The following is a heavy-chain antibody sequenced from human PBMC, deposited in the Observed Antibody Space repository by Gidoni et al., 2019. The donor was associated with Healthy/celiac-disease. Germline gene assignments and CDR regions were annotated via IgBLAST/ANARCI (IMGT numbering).Heavy chain of an antibody. V-gene: IGHV4-39*01. J-gene: IGHJ4*02. CDR2: IYYSGST. CDR3: ARQLAAAGTYY. CDR1: GGSISSSSYY. Sequence: QLQLQESCPGLVKPSETLSLTCTVSGGSISSSSYYWGWIRHPPGKGLEWIGSIYYSGSTYYNPSLKSRVTISVDTSKNQFSLKLSSVTAADTAVYYCARQLAAAGTYYWGQGTLVTVSS. D-gene: IGHD6-13*01.